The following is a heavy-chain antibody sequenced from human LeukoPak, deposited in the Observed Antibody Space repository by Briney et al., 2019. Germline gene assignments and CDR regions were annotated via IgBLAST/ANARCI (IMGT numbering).Heavy chain of an antibody. CDR2: IYPGDSDT. D-gene: IGHD1-26*01. CDR3: ARHLGSGSYAFDY. Sequence: GASLKISYKGSGYSFTSYWIGWVRPMPGKGLEWMGIIYPGDSDTRYSPSFQGQVTISADKSISTAYLQWSSLKASDTAMYYCARHLGSGSYAFDYWGQGTLVTVSS. J-gene: IGHJ4*02. CDR1: GYSFTSYW. V-gene: IGHV5-51*01.